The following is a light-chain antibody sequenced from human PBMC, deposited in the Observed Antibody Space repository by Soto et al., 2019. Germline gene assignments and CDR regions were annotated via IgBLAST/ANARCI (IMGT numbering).Light chain of an antibody. V-gene: IGKV1-5*01. Sequence: TPSSSNLSASLGDRININFPANQSIRLYLAWYQQMPGKAPKLLIYGASSLQSGVPSRFSGSGSGTEFTLTISSLQPDDFATYFCQHHNSYSQTFGQGTKVDIK. CDR2: GAS. CDR3: QHHNSYSQT. CDR1: QSIRLY. J-gene: IGKJ1*01.